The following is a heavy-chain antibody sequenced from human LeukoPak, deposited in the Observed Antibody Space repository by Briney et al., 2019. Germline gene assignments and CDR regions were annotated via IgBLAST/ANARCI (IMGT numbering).Heavy chain of an antibody. Sequence: GGSLRLSCVASGFTFSNYSINWVRQAPGKGPEWVSSISRSSFYIYYADSVKGRFTISRDNAKNSLYLQMNSLRAEDTAVYYCARAGYLDYFDYWGQGTLVTVSS. CDR1: GFTFSNYS. V-gene: IGHV3-21*01. J-gene: IGHJ4*02. CDR2: ISRSSFYI. D-gene: IGHD5-18*01. CDR3: ARAGYLDYFDY.